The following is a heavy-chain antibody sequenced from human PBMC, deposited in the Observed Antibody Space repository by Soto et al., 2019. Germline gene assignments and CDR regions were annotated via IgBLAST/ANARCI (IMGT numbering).Heavy chain of an antibody. V-gene: IGHV2-5*02. CDR3: AHSIAAAGFFWDYGSYNWFDP. CDR2: IYWDDDK. D-gene: IGHD6-13*01. J-gene: IGHJ5*02. CDR1: GFSLSTSGVG. Sequence: SGPTLVNPTQTLTLTCTFSGFSLSTSGVGVGLIRQPPGKALEWLALIYWDDDKRYSPSLKSRLTITKDTSKNQVVLTMTNMDPVDTATYHCAHSIAAAGFFWDYGSYNWFDPWGQGTLVTVYS.